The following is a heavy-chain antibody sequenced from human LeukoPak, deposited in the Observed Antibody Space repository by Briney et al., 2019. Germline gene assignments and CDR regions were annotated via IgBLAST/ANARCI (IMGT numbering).Heavy chain of an antibody. D-gene: IGHD3-16*02. CDR2: IGTAGDT. Sequence: PGGSLRLSCAAPGFTFSSYDMHWVRQATGKGLEWVSAIGTAGDTYYPGSVKGRFTISRENAKNSLYLQMNSLRAGDTAVYYCARGTPDYDYVWGSYRFDYWGQGTLVTVSS. CDR1: GFTFSSYD. V-gene: IGHV3-13*01. J-gene: IGHJ4*02. CDR3: ARGTPDYDYVWGSYRFDY.